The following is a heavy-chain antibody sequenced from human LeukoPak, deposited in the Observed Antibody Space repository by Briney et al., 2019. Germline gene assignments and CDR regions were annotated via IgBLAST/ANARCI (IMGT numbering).Heavy chain of an antibody. CDR1: GGSISSSSYY. CDR2: IYYSGST. CDR3: ARGPRICCSGGSPFDY. J-gene: IGHJ4*02. V-gene: IGHV4-39*07. Sequence: SETLSLTCTVSGGSISSSSYYWGWIRQPPGKGLEWIGSIYYSGSTYYNPSLKSRVTISVDTSKNQFSLKLSSVTAADTAVYYCARGPRICCSGGSPFDYWGQGTLVTVSS. D-gene: IGHD2-15*01.